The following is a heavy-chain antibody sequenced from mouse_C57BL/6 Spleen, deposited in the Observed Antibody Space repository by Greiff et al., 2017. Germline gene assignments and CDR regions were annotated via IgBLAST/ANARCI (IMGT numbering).Heavy chain of an antibody. V-gene: IGHV3-6*01. J-gene: IGHJ4*01. CDR1: GYSITSGYY. CDR2: ISYDGSN. Sequence: EVQLQESGPGLVKPSQSLSLTCSVTGYSITSGYYWNWIRQFPGNKLEWMGYISYDGSNNYNPSLKNRISITRDTSKNQFFLKLNSVTTEDTATYYCARDERRYAMDYWGQGTSVTVSS. D-gene: IGHD2-12*01. CDR3: ARDERRYAMDY.